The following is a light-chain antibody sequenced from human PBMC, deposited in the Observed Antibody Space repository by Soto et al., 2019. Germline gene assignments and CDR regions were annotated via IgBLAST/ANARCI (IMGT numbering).Light chain of an antibody. J-gene: IGKJ1*01. CDR2: RAS. Sequence: DIQMTQSPPSLSASVGDRVTITCRASQTISIYINWHQQKPGKAPRLLTYRASSLQSGVPSRFSGSGSGTDFTLTISSLQREDFATYYCQQSYNTPQTFGQGTKVEIK. CDR1: QTISIY. CDR3: QQSYNTPQT. V-gene: IGKV1-39*01.